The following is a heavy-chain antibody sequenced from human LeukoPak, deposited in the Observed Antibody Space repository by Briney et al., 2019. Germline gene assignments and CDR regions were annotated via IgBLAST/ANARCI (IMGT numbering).Heavy chain of an antibody. CDR3: ARGRITMIARRGAFDY. CDR2: IYYSGST. V-gene: IGHV4-59*12. D-gene: IGHD3-22*01. Sequence: PSETLSLTCTVSGGSISSYYWSWIRQPPGKGLEWIGYIYYSGSTNYNPSLKSRVTISVDTSKNQFSLKLSSVTAADTAVYYCARGRITMIARRGAFDYWGQGTLVTVSS. CDR1: GGSISSYY. J-gene: IGHJ4*02.